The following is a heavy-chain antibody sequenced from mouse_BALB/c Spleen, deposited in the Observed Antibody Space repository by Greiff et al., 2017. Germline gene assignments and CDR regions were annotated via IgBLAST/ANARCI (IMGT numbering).Heavy chain of an antibody. Sequence: EVKVEESGPGLVKPSQSLSLTCTVTGYSITSDYAWNWIRQFPGNKLEWMGYISYSGSTSYNPSLKSRISITRDTSKNQFFLQLNSVTTEDTATYYCASISYYFDYWGQGTTLTVSS. V-gene: IGHV3-2*02. J-gene: IGHJ2*01. CDR1: GYSITSDYA. CDR2: ISYSGST. CDR3: ASISYYFDY.